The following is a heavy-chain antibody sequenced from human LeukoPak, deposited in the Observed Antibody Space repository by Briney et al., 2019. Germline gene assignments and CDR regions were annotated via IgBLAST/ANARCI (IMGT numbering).Heavy chain of an antibody. CDR1: GSTFSNFP. J-gene: IGHJ4*02. D-gene: IGHD4-17*01. CDR3: ARDTVLDY. Sequence: PGKSLRLSCAASGSTFSNFPMHWVRQAPGKGLQWVAVISFGGTDKHYTDSVKGRFTISRDNSKNTLYLQMNSLRAEDTAVYYCARDTVLDYWGQGTLVTVSS. V-gene: IGHV3-30*04. CDR2: ISFGGTDK.